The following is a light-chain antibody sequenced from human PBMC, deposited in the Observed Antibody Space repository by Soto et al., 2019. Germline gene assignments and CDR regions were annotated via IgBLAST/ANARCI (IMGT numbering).Light chain of an antibody. CDR3: QQYSDSPPT. J-gene: IGKJ1*01. Sequence: IVLTQSTGTLSLSPGDRATLSGRASQRVSARYLAWYHQKPGQAPRLLIFGASDRATGIPDRFSGSGSGTDFTLTIDRLEPEDFAMYYCQQYSDSPPTFGQGTKVDNK. V-gene: IGKV3-20*01. CDR2: GAS. CDR1: QRVSARY.